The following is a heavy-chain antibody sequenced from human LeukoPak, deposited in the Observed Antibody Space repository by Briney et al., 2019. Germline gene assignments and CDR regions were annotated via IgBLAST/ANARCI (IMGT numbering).Heavy chain of an antibody. J-gene: IGHJ4*02. V-gene: IGHV3-23*01. Sequence: GSLRLSCAASGFTFSSYAMSWVRQAPGEGLEWVSAISGSGGSTYYADSVKGRFTISRDNSKNTLYLQMNSLRAEDTAVYYCAKDGPDIVVVVAAMNYFDYWGQGTLVTVSS. D-gene: IGHD2-15*01. CDR2: ISGSGGST. CDR3: AKDGPDIVVVVAAMNYFDY. CDR1: GFTFSSYA.